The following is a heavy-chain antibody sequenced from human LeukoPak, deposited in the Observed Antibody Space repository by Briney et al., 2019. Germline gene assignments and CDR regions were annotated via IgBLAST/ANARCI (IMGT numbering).Heavy chain of an antibody. Sequence: PGGSLRLSCAASGFTFSSCAMSWVRQAPGKGLEGVSAISGSGGSTYYADSVKGRFTISRDNSKNTLYLQMNRLRAEDTAVYYCAKGQYSSSWHDYWGQGTLVTVSS. D-gene: IGHD6-13*01. CDR3: AKGQYSSSWHDY. CDR2: ISGSGGST. V-gene: IGHV3-23*01. CDR1: GFTFSSCA. J-gene: IGHJ4*02.